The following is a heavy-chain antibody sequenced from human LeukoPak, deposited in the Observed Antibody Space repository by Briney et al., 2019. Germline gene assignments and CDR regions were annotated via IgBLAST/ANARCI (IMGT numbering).Heavy chain of an antibody. CDR2: IYYSGST. V-gene: IGHV4-39*07. D-gene: IGHD3-16*01. CDR3: ARDLGVAFDI. J-gene: IGHJ3*02. Sequence: PSETLSLTCTVSGGSIGSSSYYWGWIRQPPGKGLEWIGSIYYSGSTYYNPSLKSRVTISVDTSKNQFSLKLSSVTAADTAVYYCARDLGVAFDIWGQGTMVTVSS. CDR1: GGSIGSSSYY.